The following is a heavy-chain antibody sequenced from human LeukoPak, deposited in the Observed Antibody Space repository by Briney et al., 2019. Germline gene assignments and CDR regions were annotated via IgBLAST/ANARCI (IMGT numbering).Heavy chain of an antibody. Sequence: PSETLSLTCTVSGGSISSSSYYWGWIRQPPGKGLEWIGSIYYSGSTYYNPSLKSRVTISVDTSKNQFSLKLSSVTAADTAVYYCASPGIAAAGTRVDAFDIWGQGTMVTVSS. CDR3: ASPGIAAAGTRVDAFDI. V-gene: IGHV4-39*01. CDR2: IYYSGST. J-gene: IGHJ3*02. D-gene: IGHD6-13*01. CDR1: GGSISSSSYY.